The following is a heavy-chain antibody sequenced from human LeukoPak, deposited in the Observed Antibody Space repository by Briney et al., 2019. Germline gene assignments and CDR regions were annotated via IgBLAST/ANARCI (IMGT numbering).Heavy chain of an antibody. D-gene: IGHD5-12*01. CDR1: GGSISSGGYS. J-gene: IGHJ4*02. CDR2: IYYSGST. V-gene: IGHV4-31*03. CDR3: ARVLAEMATIAFDY. Sequence: PSETLSLTCTVSGGSISSGGYSWSWIRQHPGKGLEWIGYIYYSGSTYYNPSLKSRVTISVDTSKNQFSLKLSSVTAADTAVYYCARVLAEMATIAFDYWGQGTLVTVSS.